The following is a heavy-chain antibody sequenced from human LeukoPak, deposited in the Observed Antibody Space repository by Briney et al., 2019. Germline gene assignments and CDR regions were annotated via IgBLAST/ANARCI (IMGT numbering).Heavy chain of an antibody. CDR2: IKSLATGGTT. Sequence: GGSLRLSCAVSGLTFRDAWMTWVRQAPGKGLEWVGRIKSLATGGTTDYAAPVKGRFPISRVDSKNTVYLQMNSLKAEDTAVYYCTHDASGYYSLHSWGQGTLVTVSS. CDR1: GLTFRDAW. V-gene: IGHV3-15*03. D-gene: IGHD3-22*01. CDR3: THDASGYYSLHS. J-gene: IGHJ4*02.